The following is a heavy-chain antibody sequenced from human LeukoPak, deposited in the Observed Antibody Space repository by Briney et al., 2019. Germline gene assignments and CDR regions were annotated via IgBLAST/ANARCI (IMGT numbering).Heavy chain of an antibody. CDR1: GFTFSSYA. Sequence: PGGSLRLSCAASGFTFSSYAMSWVRQAPGKGLEWVSVISGSGGSTYYADSVKGRFTISRDNSKNTLYLQMNSLRAEDTAVYYCAKHLLRAGRFNYFDYWGQGTLVTVSS. CDR2: ISGSGGST. D-gene: IGHD3-16*01. J-gene: IGHJ4*02. CDR3: AKHLLRAGRFNYFDY. V-gene: IGHV3-23*01.